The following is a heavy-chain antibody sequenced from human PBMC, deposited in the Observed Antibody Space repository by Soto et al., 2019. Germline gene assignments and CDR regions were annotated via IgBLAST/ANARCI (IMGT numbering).Heavy chain of an antibody. CDR2: INPNSGGT. Sequence: ASVKVSCKASGYTFTGYYMHWVRQAPGQGLEWMGWINPNSGGTNYAQKFQGRVTMTRDTSISTAYMELSRLRSDDTAVYYCARVAVAGKGYWFDPWGKGTLFTVSS. J-gene: IGHJ5*02. CDR1: GYTFTGYY. V-gene: IGHV1-2*02. CDR3: ARVAVAGKGYWFDP. D-gene: IGHD6-19*01.